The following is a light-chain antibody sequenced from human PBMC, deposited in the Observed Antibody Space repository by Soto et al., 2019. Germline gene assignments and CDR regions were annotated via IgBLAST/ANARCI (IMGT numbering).Light chain of an antibody. V-gene: IGKV3-15*01. J-gene: IGKJ1*01. CDR3: QQYGDSPVT. CDR1: QSVYNN. Sequence: EIVMTQSPATLSVSPGERATLSCRASQSVYNNLAWYQQKPGQAPRLLIYGASTRATGIPDRFSGSGSGTDFTLTISRLEPEDFAVYYCQQYGDSPVTFGQGTKVDIK. CDR2: GAS.